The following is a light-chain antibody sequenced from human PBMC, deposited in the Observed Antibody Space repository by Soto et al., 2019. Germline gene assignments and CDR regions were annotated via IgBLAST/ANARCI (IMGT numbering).Light chain of an antibody. V-gene: IGKV1-39*01. CDR1: QSITNY. J-gene: IGKJ1*01. CDR3: QQSYSTPWT. Sequence: DIQMTQSPSSLSASVGDRVTITCRASQSITNYLNWYQQKPGKAPKILIYAASSLQSGVPARFSGSESGTEFTLSISSLQPEDFATYYCQQSYSTPWTFGQWTKVEIK. CDR2: AAS.